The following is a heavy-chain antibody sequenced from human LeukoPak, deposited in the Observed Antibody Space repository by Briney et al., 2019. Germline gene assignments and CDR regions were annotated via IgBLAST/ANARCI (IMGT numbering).Heavy chain of an antibody. V-gene: IGHV3-7*01. CDR2: IKQDGSEK. CDR1: GITFSDAW. J-gene: IGHJ4*02. CDR3: ARDTYYYDSSGYYYRGYYFDY. Sequence: GESLKISCEASGITFSDAWMSWVRQAPGKGLEWVANIKQDGSEKYYVDSVKGRFTISRDNAKNSLYLQMNSLRAEDTAVYYCARDTYYYDSSGYYYRGYYFDYWGQGTLVTVSS. D-gene: IGHD3-22*01.